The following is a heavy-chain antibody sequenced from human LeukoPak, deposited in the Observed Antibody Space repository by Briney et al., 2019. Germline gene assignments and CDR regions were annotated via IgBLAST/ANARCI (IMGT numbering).Heavy chain of an antibody. Sequence: GGSLRLSCAASGFTFSNSWMTWVRQAPGRGLEWVANIKQDGSDKYYVDSVKGRFTISKDNAKNSLFLQMNSLRAEDTAVYYCARPTHAYGSGRGYFDYWGQGTLVTVSS. J-gene: IGHJ4*02. CDR2: IKQDGSDK. CDR3: ARPTHAYGSGRGYFDY. D-gene: IGHD3-10*01. V-gene: IGHV3-7*05. CDR1: GFTFSNSW.